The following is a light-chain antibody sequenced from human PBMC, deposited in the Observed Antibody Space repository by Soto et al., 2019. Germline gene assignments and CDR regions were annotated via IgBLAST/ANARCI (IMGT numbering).Light chain of an antibody. CDR3: LYDFKFPRT. Sequence: AIQLTQSPSSLSASVGDRVTISCRASRNIRNDLGWYQQRVGRAPRLLIYAASSLDDGVPSRFSGSGSGTDFTLTISSLQSEDSATYSCLYDFKFPRTFAQGTKVEVK. CDR2: AAS. V-gene: IGKV1-6*01. J-gene: IGKJ1*01. CDR1: RNIRND.